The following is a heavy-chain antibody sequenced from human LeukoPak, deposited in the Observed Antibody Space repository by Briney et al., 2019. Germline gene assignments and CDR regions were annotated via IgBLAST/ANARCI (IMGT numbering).Heavy chain of an antibody. V-gene: IGHV4-59*08. CDR1: GASITSYY. D-gene: IGHD2-21*02. Sequence: PSETLSLTCTVSGASITSYYWTWIRQPPGKGLEWIGYMYFTGSTDYNPSLKRRVTISEDKSKNHFSLSLNSVTAADTAVYYCARQLICGDDCYSEYWGQGILVTVSS. CDR2: MYFTGST. CDR3: ARQLICGDDCYSEY. J-gene: IGHJ4*02.